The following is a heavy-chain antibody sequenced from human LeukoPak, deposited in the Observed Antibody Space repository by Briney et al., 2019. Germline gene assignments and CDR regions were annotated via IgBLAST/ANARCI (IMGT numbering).Heavy chain of an antibody. CDR3: ARDLSSGYYGAFDI. CDR1: GFTVSSNY. D-gene: IGHD3-22*01. V-gene: IGHV3-66*01. Sequence: GGSLRLSCAASGFTVSSNYMSWVRQAPGKGLEWASVIYSGGSTYYADSVKGRFTISRDNSKNTLYLQMNSLRAEDTAVYYCARDLSSGYYGAFDIWGQGTMVTVSS. J-gene: IGHJ3*02. CDR2: IYSGGST.